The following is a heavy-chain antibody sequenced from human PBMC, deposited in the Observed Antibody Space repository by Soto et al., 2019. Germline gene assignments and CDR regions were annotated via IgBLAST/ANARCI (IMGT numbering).Heavy chain of an antibody. CDR1: GDSINNFY. J-gene: IGHJ4*02. V-gene: IGHV4-4*07. CDR3: AKDEGQYSSGWYLK. D-gene: IGHD6-19*01. Sequence: SETLSLTCTVSGDSINNFYWSCIRQPAGKGLEWIGLIYSSGSTNYNSALASRVTMSVDTSKNQFSLILTSVTAADTAVYYCAKDEGQYSSGWYLKWGQGTLVTVS. CDR2: IYSSGST.